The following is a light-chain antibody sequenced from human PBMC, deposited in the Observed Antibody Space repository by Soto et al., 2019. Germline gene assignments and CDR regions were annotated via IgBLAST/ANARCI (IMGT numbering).Light chain of an antibody. CDR2: KVS. Sequence: DVVMTQSPLSLPVTLGQPASISCRSSQSLGYSDGNTYLSWFQQRPGQSPRRLISKVSHRESGVPDRFSGSGSDTDFTLKISRVQAEDVGVYYCMQGSNWPYTFGQGTKLEIK. CDR1: QSLGYSDGNTY. J-gene: IGKJ2*01. CDR3: MQGSNWPYT. V-gene: IGKV2-30*01.